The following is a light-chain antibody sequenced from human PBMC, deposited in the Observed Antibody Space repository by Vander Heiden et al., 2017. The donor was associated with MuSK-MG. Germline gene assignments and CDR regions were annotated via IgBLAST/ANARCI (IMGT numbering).Light chain of an antibody. J-gene: IGKJ2*01. CDR2: WAS. CDR1: QSILYNTNNKNY. Sequence: DIEMTQSPDSLPVSLGERATINCKSSQSILYNTNNKNYLAWYQQKPRQPPKLLIYWASTRHSGVPDRFSGSGSGTDFTLTISSLQAEDVAVYYCQQDDGSPSTFGQGTKLEIK. CDR3: QQDDGSPST. V-gene: IGKV4-1*01.